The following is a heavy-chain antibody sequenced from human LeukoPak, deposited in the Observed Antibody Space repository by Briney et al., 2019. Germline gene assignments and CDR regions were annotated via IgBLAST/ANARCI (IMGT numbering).Heavy chain of an antibody. CDR3: GRRGYGVGFQY. CDR1: GGSMSSSEYY. V-gene: IGHV4-39*01. J-gene: IGHJ1*01. Sequence: SETLSLTCTVSGGSMSSSEYYWGWIRQPPGKGLEWIGSIYSSGSTYYNPSLKNRVTMSVDTSKDQFSLKLSSVTAADTAVYYCGRRGYGVGFQYWGQGTLVTVSS. CDR2: IYSSGST. D-gene: IGHD4-17*01.